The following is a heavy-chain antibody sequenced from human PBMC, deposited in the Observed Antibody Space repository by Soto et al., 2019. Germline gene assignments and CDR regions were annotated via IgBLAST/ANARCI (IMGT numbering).Heavy chain of an antibody. V-gene: IGHV4-59*01. D-gene: IGHD3-10*01. CDR2: IYYSGST. Sequence: PSETLSLTCTVSGGSISSYYWSWIRQPPGKGLEWIGYIYYSGSTNNNPSLKSRVTISVDTSKNQFSLKLSSVTAADTAVYYCARVWGGAFDFRGQGTMVTVSS. J-gene: IGHJ3*01. CDR3: ARVWGGAFDF. CDR1: GGSISSYY.